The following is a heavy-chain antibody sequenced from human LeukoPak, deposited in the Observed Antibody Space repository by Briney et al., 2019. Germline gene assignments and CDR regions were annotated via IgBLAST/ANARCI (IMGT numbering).Heavy chain of an antibody. Sequence: GGSLRLSCAASGFIFNNYWMHWVRQAPGKGLVWVSRINSDGSSRNYADSVKGRFTISRDNSKNTLYLQMNSLRAEDTAVYYCAKRPYDSGGYCDYWGQGTLVTVSS. V-gene: IGHV3-74*01. CDR1: GFIFNNYW. D-gene: IGHD3-22*01. J-gene: IGHJ4*02. CDR2: INSDGSSR. CDR3: AKRPYDSGGYCDY.